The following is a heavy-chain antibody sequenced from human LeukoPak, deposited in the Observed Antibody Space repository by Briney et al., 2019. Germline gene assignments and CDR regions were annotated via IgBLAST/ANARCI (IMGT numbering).Heavy chain of an antibody. V-gene: IGHV4-59*01. J-gene: IGHJ4*02. D-gene: IGHD2-15*01. CDR1: GGSISSYY. CDR3: AKSGLNRFDY. Sequence: SETLSLTCTVSGGSISSYYWSWIRQPPGKGLEWIGYIYYSGSTNYNPSLKSRVTISVDTSKNQFSLKLSSVTAADTAVYYCAKSGLNRFDYWGQGTLVTVSS. CDR2: IYYSGST.